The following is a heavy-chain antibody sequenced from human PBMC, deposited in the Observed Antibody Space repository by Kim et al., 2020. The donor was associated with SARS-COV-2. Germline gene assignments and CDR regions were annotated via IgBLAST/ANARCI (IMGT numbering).Heavy chain of an antibody. CDR3: TRDHPSEGDPLFDY. CDR1: GFSFSDYS. CDR2: LAGFGGRV. Sequence: GGSLRLSCAASGFSFSDYSMNWVRQAPGRGLEWLSYLAGFGGRVYYADSVRGRFTMSRDNAKNSVFLQMNDLRVEDTALYYCTRDHPSEGDPLFDYWGQGTLVSVAS. V-gene: IGHV3-48*04. J-gene: IGHJ4*02.